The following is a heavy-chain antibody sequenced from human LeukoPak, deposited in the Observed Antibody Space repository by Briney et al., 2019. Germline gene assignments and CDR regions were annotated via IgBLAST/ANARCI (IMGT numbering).Heavy chain of an antibody. J-gene: IGHJ5*02. CDR2: IYYSGST. V-gene: IGHV4-59*01. CDR3: AREIGSSWYKGNWFDP. CDR1: AGSINNYY. D-gene: IGHD6-13*01. Sequence: SETLSLTCTVSAGSINNYYWSWIRQPPGKGLEWIGYIYYSGSTNYNPSLKSRVTISVDTSKKQVSLNLSSVTAADTAVYYCAREIGSSWYKGNWFDPWGQGTLVTVSS.